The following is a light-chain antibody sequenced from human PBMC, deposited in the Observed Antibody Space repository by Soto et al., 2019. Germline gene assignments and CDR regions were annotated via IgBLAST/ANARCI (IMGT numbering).Light chain of an antibody. CDR2: EVS. J-gene: IGLJ1*01. V-gene: IGLV2-23*02. CDR1: SSDVGSYNL. CDR3: CSYAGSSTYV. Sequence: QSVLTQPVSVSGSPGQSSTISCTGTSSDVGSYNLVSWYQQHPGKAPKLMIYEVSKRPSGVSNRFSGSKSGNTASLTISGLQAEDEADYYCCSYAGSSTYVFGTGTKVTV.